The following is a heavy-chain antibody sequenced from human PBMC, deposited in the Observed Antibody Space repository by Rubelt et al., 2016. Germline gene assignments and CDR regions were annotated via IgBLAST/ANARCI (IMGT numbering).Heavy chain of an antibody. V-gene: IGHV3-30*04. CDR2: ISYDGSNK. J-gene: IGHJ3*02. D-gene: IGHD3-16*01. CDR3: AREGGAGGAFDI. CDR1: GFTFSSYA. Sequence: VQLLESGGGLVQPGGSLRLSCAASGFTFSSYAMHWVRQAPGKGLEWVAVISYDGSNKYYAEYVKGRFTISRDNSKNTLYLQMNSLRAEDTAVYYCAREGGAGGAFDIWGQGTMVTVSS.